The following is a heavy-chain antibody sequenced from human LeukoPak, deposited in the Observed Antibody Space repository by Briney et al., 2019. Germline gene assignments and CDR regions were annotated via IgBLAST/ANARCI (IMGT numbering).Heavy chain of an antibody. V-gene: IGHV3-11*01. CDR2: ISSSGSTI. J-gene: IGHJ5*02. D-gene: IGHD2-21*02. CDR3: ARDTYCGGDCYSFLSAGFDP. Sequence: GGSLRLSCAASGFTFNDYYMSWIRQAPGKGLEWVSYISSSGSTIYYADSVKGRFTISRDNAKNSLYLQMNSLRAEDTAVYYCARDTYCGGDCYSFLSAGFDPWGQGTLVTVSS. CDR1: GFTFNDYY.